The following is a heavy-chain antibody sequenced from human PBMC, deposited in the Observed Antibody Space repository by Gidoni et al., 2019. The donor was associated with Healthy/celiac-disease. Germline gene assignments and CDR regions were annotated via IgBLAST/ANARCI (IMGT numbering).Heavy chain of an antibody. Sequence: QVQLVQSGAEVKKPGASVKVSCKASGYTFTSYDINWVRQATGQGLEWMGWMNPNSGNTGYEQKFQGRGTMTRNTSISTAYMELSSLRSEDTAVYYCARGGSFKYYDFWSGYYTMGPGWFDPWGQGTLVTVSS. CDR3: ARGGSFKYYDFWSGYYTMGPGWFDP. CDR1: GYTFTSYD. CDR2: MNPNSGNT. V-gene: IGHV1-8*01. D-gene: IGHD3-3*01. J-gene: IGHJ5*02.